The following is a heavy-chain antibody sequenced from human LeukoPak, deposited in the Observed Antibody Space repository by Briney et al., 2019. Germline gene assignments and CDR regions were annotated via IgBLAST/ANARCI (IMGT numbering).Heavy chain of an antibody. CDR1: GYTFTGYY. J-gene: IGHJ4*02. CDR2: INSNSGAT. V-gene: IGHV1-2*02. Sequence: GASVKVSCKASGYTFTGYYIHWVRQAPGQGLEWMGWINSNSGATNYAQKFQGRVTMTGDTSITTAYMELSWLTSDDTAIFYCARGYTSSYDYWGQGTLVTVSS. CDR3: ARGYTSSYDY. D-gene: IGHD6-13*01.